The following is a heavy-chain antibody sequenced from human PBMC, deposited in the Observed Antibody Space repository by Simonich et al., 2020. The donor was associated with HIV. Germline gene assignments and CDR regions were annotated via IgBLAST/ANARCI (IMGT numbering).Heavy chain of an antibody. Sequence: QITLKESGPTLVKPTQTLTLTCTFSGFSLSTSGVGVGWIRQPPGKALEWLALIYWNDDKRYSPSLKSRLTNTKDTSKNHVVLTMTNMDPVDTATYYCALPVGPGTYFNEYWFDPWGQGTLVTVSS. J-gene: IGHJ5*02. CDR3: ALPVGPGTYFNEYWFDP. V-gene: IGHV2-5*01. CDR2: IYWNDDK. CDR1: GFSLSTSGVG. D-gene: IGHD3-10*01.